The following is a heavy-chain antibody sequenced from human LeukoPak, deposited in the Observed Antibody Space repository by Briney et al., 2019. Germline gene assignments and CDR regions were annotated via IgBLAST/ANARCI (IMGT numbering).Heavy chain of an antibody. CDR3: ARGATTTRFGRFDP. D-gene: IGHD4-17*01. V-gene: IGHV3-21*01. J-gene: IGHJ5*02. CDR2: ISSSSDYI. CDR1: GFSFISYS. Sequence: GGSLRLSCAASGFSFISYSMNWVRQAPGKGLEWVSSISSSSDYIYHADSVKGRFTISRDNPKKSLYLQMNSLRAEDTAVYYCARGATTTRFGRFDPWGQGTLVIVSS.